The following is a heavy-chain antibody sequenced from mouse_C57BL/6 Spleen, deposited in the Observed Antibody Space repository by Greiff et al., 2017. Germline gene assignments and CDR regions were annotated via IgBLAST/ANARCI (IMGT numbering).Heavy chain of an antibody. Sequence: QVQLQQPGAELVKPGASVKLSCKASGYTFTSYWMHWVKQRPGRGLEWIGRRDPNSGGTKYNEKFKSKATLTVDKPSSPAYMQLSSLTSEDSAVYYCAREDYYGSSYDYAMDYWGQGTSVTVSS. D-gene: IGHD1-1*01. J-gene: IGHJ4*01. CDR2: RDPNSGGT. CDR3: AREDYYGSSYDYAMDY. CDR1: GYTFTSYW. V-gene: IGHV1-72*01.